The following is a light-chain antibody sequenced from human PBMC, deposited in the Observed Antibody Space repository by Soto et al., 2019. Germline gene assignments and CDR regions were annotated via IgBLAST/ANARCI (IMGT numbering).Light chain of an antibody. CDR1: QTISTW. Sequence: DIQVTQSPPTLSASVGDRVTITCRASQTISTWMAWYQQKPGKAPKLLVYDASTLQSGVASRFSGSGSGTDFTLTISSLQPEDFATYYCQQSYSTPDTFGQGTRLEIK. CDR3: QQSYSTPDT. CDR2: DAS. J-gene: IGKJ5*01. V-gene: IGKV1-39*01.